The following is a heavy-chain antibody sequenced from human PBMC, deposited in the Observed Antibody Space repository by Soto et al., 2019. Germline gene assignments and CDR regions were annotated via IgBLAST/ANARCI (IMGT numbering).Heavy chain of an antibody. V-gene: IGHV3-74*01. D-gene: IGHD3-16*01. CDR3: TSDTFGLRDT. J-gene: IGHJ5*02. CDR2: INPAGTIT. CDR1: GFPFSHYW. Sequence: MQMVESGGGSVQPGGSLRLSCAASGFPFSHYWMHWVRQTPGKGLVWVSRINPAGTITNYADSVEGRFTISRDNADSALFLQMNSLSAADKAIYYCTSDTFGLRDTWGQGTLVTVSS.